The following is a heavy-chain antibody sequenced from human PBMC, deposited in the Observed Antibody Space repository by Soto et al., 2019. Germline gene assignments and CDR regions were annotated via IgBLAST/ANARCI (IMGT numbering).Heavy chain of an antibody. J-gene: IGHJ4*02. CDR2: ISPSSSSI. CDR1: GFTFSSYS. CDR3: ARVAYYYDSSGYFY. D-gene: IGHD3-22*01. V-gene: IGHV3-48*01. Sequence: EVQLVESGGGLVQPGGSLRLSCAASGFTFSSYSMHWVRQAPGKGLEWVSYISPSSSSIYYADSVKGRFTISRDNAKNSLYLQMTSLRAEDTAVYSGARVAYYYDSSGYFYWGQGTLVTVSS.